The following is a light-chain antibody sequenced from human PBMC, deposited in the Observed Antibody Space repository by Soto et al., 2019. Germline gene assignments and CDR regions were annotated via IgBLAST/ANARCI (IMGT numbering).Light chain of an antibody. J-gene: IGKJ5*01. CDR3: QQRSNWPIT. Sequence: IVLTQSPATLSLSPGERAPLSCLASQSISSYLAWYQQKPGQAPRLLIYDASNRATGIPARFSGSGSGTDFTLTISSLEPEDSAVYYCQQRSNWPITFGQGTRLEIK. V-gene: IGKV3-11*01. CDR1: QSISSY. CDR2: DAS.